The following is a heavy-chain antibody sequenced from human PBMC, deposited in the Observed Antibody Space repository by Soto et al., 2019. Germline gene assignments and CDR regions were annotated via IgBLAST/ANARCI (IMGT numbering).Heavy chain of an antibody. V-gene: IGHV4-31*03. CDR2: IYYTGST. D-gene: IGHD3-16*01. CDR3: AREGRNDLWAMDV. Sequence: QVQLQESGPGLVKPSQTLSLTCTVSGVSISSSGSYWSWIRQHPGRGLEWIGYIYYTGSTYYNPSLKRRVTISLGTSKNHFSLNLSSVTAADTAVYYCAREGRNDLWAMDVWGQGTTVIVSS. J-gene: IGHJ6*02. CDR1: GVSISSSGSY.